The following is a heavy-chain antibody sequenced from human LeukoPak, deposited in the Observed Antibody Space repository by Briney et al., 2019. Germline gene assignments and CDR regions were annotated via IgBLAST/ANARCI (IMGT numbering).Heavy chain of an antibody. D-gene: IGHD6-13*01. CDR2: IYDSVNT. CDR3: ARDTESRWFYG. J-gene: IGHJ4*02. Sequence: PSETLSLTCTVSGGSVSSGTYYWGWIRQPPGKGLEYIGYIYDSVNTNYNPSLKSRATISIDTSKNQFSLKLSSVTAADTAVYYCARDTESRWFYGWGQGTQVTVSS. CDR1: GGSVSSGTYY. V-gene: IGHV4-61*01.